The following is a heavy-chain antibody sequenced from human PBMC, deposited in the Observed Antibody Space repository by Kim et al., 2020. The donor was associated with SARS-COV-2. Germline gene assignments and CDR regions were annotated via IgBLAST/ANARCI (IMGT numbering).Heavy chain of an antibody. Sequence: SETLSLTCTVSGGSISSGGYYWSWIRQHPGKGLEWIGYIYYSGSTYYNPSLKSRVTISVDTSKNQFSLKLSSVTAADTAVYYCARGQWFGELLNAFDIWGQGTMVTVSS. J-gene: IGHJ3*02. CDR2: IYYSGST. CDR3: ARGQWFGELLNAFDI. D-gene: IGHD3-10*01. CDR1: GGSISSGGYY. V-gene: IGHV4-31*03.